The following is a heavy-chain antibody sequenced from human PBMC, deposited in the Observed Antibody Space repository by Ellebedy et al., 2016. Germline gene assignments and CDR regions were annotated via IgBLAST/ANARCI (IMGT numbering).Heavy chain of an antibody. D-gene: IGHD3-10*01. J-gene: IGHJ4*02. V-gene: IGHV3-23*01. Sequence: GESLKISXAASGFSFSGYTMSWVRQAPGKGLEWVSSISGSGVSTYYADSVKGRFTISRDNAKNSLYLQMNGLRAEDTAVYYCAGYGSGNSEYYFDLWGQGTLVTVSS. CDR2: ISGSGVST. CDR1: GFSFSGYT. CDR3: AGYGSGNSEYYFDL.